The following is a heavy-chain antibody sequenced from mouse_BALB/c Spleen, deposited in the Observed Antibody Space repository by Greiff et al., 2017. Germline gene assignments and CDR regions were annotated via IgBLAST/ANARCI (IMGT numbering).Heavy chain of an antibody. J-gene: IGHJ1*01. CDR1: GFSLTSYG. V-gene: IGHV2-9*02. Sequence: QVQLKESGPGLVAPSQSLSITCTVSGFSLTSYGVHWVRQPPGKGLEWLGVIWAGGSTNYNSALMSRLSISKDNSKSQVFLKMNSLQTDDTAMYYCAREPLWLRHWYFDVWGAGTTVTVSS. D-gene: IGHD2-2*01. CDR3: AREPLWLRHWYFDV. CDR2: IWAGGST.